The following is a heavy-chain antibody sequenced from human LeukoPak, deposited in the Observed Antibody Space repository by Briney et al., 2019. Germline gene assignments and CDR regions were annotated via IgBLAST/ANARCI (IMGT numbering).Heavy chain of an antibody. V-gene: IGHV4-34*01. CDR1: GESFSGYY. CDR3: ARGVARTYYSDTSGYAAADY. D-gene: IGHD3-22*01. CDR2: INHSGST. Sequence: SETLSLTCAVYGESFSGYYWSWIRQPPGKGLEWIGEINHSGSTNYNPSLKSRVTISVDTSKNQFSLKLSSVTAADTAVYYCARGVARTYYSDTSGYAAADYWGQGTLVTVSS. J-gene: IGHJ4*02.